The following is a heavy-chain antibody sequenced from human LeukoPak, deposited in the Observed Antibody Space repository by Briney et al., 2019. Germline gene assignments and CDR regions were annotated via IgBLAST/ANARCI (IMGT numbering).Heavy chain of an antibody. J-gene: IGHJ6*02. D-gene: IGHD3-10*01. CDR2: IIPIFGTA. Sequence: GASVTVSCTASGGTFSSYAISWVRQAPGQGLEWMGGIIPIFGTANYAQKFQGRVTITADESTSTAYMELSSLRSEDTAVYYCARAAQYYYGSGSPDYYYYGMDVWGQGTTVTASS. CDR3: ARAAQYYYGSGSPDYYYYGMDV. V-gene: IGHV1-69*13. CDR1: GGTFSSYA.